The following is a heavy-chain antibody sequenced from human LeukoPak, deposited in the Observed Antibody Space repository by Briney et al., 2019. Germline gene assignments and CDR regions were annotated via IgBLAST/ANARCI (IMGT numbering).Heavy chain of an antibody. J-gene: IGHJ3*02. V-gene: IGHV1-18*01. Sequence: ASVKVSCKASGYTFTSYGISWVRQAPGQGLEWMGWISAYNGNTNYAQKLQGRVTMTTDTSTSTAYMELRSLRSDDTAVYYCARARITFGGVRDAFDIWGQGTMVTVSS. CDR2: ISAYNGNT. CDR3: ARARITFGGVRDAFDI. CDR1: GYTFTSYG. D-gene: IGHD3-16*01.